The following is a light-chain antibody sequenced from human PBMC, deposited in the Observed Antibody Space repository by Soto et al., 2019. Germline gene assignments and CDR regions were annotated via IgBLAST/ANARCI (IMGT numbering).Light chain of an antibody. CDR2: DAS. CDR3: QPRLNRPRFT. Sequence: EIVLTQSPATLSLSPGERATISCRASQSVSSYLAWYQQKPGQAPRLLIYDASNRATGIPARFSGGGSGTDFTLTISSLAPAECSVYYCQPRLNRPRFTFGQGTQLEIK. CDR1: QSVSSY. J-gene: IGKJ2*01. V-gene: IGKV3-11*01.